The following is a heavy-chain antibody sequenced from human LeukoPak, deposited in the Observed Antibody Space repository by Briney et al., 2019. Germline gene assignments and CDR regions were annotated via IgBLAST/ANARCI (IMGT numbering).Heavy chain of an antibody. D-gene: IGHD6-19*01. CDR1: GYSFTNYW. CDR2: IYPGDSDT. CDR3: ARRGIAVAGTPAEYFQH. V-gene: IGHV5-51*01. Sequence: KSGESLNISCKGSGYSFTNYWIGWVRQMPGKGLEWMGIIYPGDSDTRYSPSFQGQVTISADKSISTAYLHWSSLKASDTAMYYCARRGIAVAGTPAEYFQHWGQGTLVTVSS. J-gene: IGHJ1*01.